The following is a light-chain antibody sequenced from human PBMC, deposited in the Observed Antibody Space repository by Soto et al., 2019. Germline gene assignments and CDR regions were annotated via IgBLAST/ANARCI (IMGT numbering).Light chain of an antibody. J-gene: IGKJ5*01. CDR2: LGS. V-gene: IGKV2-28*01. CDR3: MQALQTPIT. Sequence: DIVMTQSPLSLPVTPGEPASISCRSSQSLLHSNGYKYLDWYLQKPGQSPQLLIYLGSNRASGVPDRLSGSGSLTDFTLKISGGEAEDVGVYYCMQALQTPITFGQGTRLEIK. CDR1: QSLLHSNGYKY.